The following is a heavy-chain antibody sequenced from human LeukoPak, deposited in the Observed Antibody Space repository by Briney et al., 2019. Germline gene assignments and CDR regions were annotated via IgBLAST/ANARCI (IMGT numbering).Heavy chain of an antibody. D-gene: IGHD2-15*01. CDR2: ISYDGSNE. J-gene: IGHJ4*02. V-gene: IGHV3-30-3*01. Sequence: GGSLRLSCAASGFSFRSFAMHWVRQAPGKGLEWVTLISYDGSNEYYADSVEGRFTISRDNSKNTLYLQMNSLRAEDTAVFYCARDPLGYCSGGSCYPYYFDYWGQGTLVTVSS. CDR1: GFSFRSFA. CDR3: ARDPLGYCSGGSCYPYYFDY.